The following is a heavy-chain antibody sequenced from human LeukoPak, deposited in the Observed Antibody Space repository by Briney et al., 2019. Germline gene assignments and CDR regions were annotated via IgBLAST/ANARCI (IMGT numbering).Heavy chain of an antibody. J-gene: IGHJ6*01. D-gene: IGHD6-19*01. Sequence: SQTLSLTCAISGDSVSINSAAWNWIRQSPSRGLEWLGRTYYRSKWYNDYAVSVKSRITINPDTSKNQFSLQLNSVTPEDTAVYYCARDTYSSGWYTYYYYYGMDVWGQGTTVTVSS. CDR2: TYYRSKWYN. CDR1: GDSVSINSAA. CDR3: ARDTYSSGWYTYYYYYGMDV. V-gene: IGHV6-1*01.